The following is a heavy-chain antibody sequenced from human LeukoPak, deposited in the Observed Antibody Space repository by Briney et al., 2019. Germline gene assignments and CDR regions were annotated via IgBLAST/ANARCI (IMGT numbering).Heavy chain of an antibody. V-gene: IGHV1-2*02. D-gene: IGHD2-21*01. CDR1: GYTFTDYY. Sequence: GASVKVSSKASGYTFTDYYIHWVRQAPGQGLEWMGWINPNSDYTFYAQKFQGRVTLTRDTSISTVYMELTTLTSDDTALYYCAIAPGDYWGQGTLVSVSA. J-gene: IGHJ4*02. CDR2: INPNSDYT. CDR3: AIAPGDY.